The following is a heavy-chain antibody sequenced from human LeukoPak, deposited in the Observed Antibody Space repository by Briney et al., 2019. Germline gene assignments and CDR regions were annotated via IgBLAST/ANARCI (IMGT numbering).Heavy chain of an antibody. CDR2: MNIDGSEK. J-gene: IGHJ4*02. V-gene: IGHV3-7*01. Sequence: GGSLRLSCAASGFTFSNYWMGWVRQAPGKRLEWVANMNIDGSEKYYADSVKGRFSISRDNARNSVYLQMASLRVEDTAVYYCARRRYNWNAIDYWGQGTLVTVSS. CDR3: ARRRYNWNAIDY. D-gene: IGHD1-20*01. CDR1: GFTFSNYW.